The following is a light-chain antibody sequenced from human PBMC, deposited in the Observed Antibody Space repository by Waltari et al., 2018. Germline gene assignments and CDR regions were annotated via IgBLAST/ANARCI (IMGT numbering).Light chain of an antibody. V-gene: IGKV4-1*01. CDR2: WAS. CDR3: QQHYGVLWT. J-gene: IGKJ1*01. CDR1: QSLLYSSNNKNY. Sequence: IVMTQSPDSLAVSLGERATINCKSSQSLLYSSNNKNYLAWYQQKPGQPPKLLIYWASTRESGVPDRFSGSGSGTDFTLTISTLQAEDMAVYYCQQHYGVLWTFGQGTKVEI.